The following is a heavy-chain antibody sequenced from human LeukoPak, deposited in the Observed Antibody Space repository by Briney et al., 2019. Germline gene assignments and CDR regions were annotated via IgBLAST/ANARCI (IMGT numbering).Heavy chain of an antibody. Sequence: GGSLRLSCAASGFTFSNYGMHWVRQAPGKGLEWVAVIWSDGSNKHYADSARGRFTISRDNAKNSLYLQMNSLRAEDTAVNYCARDRSSGAVGASFVYWGQGTLVTVSS. CDR1: GFTFSNYG. CDR2: IWSDGSNK. D-gene: IGHD1-26*01. J-gene: IGHJ4*02. CDR3: ARDRSSGAVGASFVY. V-gene: IGHV3-33*01.